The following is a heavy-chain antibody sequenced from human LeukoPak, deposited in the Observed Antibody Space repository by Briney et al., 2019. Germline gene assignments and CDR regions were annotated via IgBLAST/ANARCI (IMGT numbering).Heavy chain of an antibody. V-gene: IGHV1-18*01. D-gene: IGHD5-24*01. Sequence: ASVKVSCKASGCALTTYNIVWLRQAPGQGLEWVGWVTAFNENTHYSRKVQGRVTMTRDTSTSTAYMELRSLRSDDPAVYYCARNTYGYKFSMDVWGKGTTVTVSS. CDR2: VTAFNENT. J-gene: IGHJ6*03. CDR1: GCALTTYN. CDR3: ARNTYGYKFSMDV.